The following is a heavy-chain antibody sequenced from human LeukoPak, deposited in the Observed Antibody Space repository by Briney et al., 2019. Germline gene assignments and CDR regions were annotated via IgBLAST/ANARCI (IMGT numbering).Heavy chain of an antibody. CDR2: IWHDGRNK. CDR1: GLTFSTYA. CDR3: AKEWTRGGLDY. Sequence: GGSLRLSCAASGLTFSTYAMHWVRQAPGKGPEWVAVIWHDGRNKVYADSVKGRFTISRDNSNNTLFLQMNSLRAEDTAVYFCAKEWTRGGLDYWGLGTLVTVSS. V-gene: IGHV3-33*06. J-gene: IGHJ4*02. D-gene: IGHD3-16*01.